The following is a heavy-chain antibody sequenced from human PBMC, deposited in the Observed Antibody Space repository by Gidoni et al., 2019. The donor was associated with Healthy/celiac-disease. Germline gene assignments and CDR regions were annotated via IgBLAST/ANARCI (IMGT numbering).Heavy chain of an antibody. V-gene: IGHV4-30-4*01. J-gene: IGHJ4*02. CDR2: IYYSGST. CDR3: ARTTNPGYGYNFGFDY. CDR1: GGSISSGDYY. Sequence: QVQLQESGPGLVKPSQTLSLTCTVSGGSISSGDYYWSWIRQPPGKGLEWIGYIYYSGSTYYNPSLKSRVTISVDTSKNQFSLKLSSVTAADTAVYYCARTTNPGYGYNFGFDYWGQGTLVTVSS. D-gene: IGHD5-12*01.